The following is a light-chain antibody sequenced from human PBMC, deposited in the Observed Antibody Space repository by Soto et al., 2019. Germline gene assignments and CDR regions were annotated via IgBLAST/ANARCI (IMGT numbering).Light chain of an antibody. CDR1: QSVSRN. Sequence: TQSPATLSVSPGVRATLSCRASQSVSRNLAWYQQKPGQAPRLLIYGASTRATGVPARFSGSGSATEFSLSISSLQSEDVEVYYCQQYGDWPPETFGQGTKLEI. V-gene: IGKV3-15*01. J-gene: IGKJ2*01. CDR3: QQYGDWPPET. CDR2: GAS.